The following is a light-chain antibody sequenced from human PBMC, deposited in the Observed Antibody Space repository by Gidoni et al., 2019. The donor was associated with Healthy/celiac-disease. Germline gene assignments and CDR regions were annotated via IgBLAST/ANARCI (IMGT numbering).Light chain of an antibody. J-gene: IGKJ1*01. Sequence: ELVLTQSPGTLSLSPGERATLSCRASQSVSSIYLAWYQQKPGQAPRLLIYGASSRATGIPDRFSGSGSGTDFTLTISRLEPEDFAVYYCQQYGSSPPTFXQXTKVEIK. CDR3: QQYGSSPPT. CDR1: QSVSSIY. V-gene: IGKV3-20*01. CDR2: GAS.